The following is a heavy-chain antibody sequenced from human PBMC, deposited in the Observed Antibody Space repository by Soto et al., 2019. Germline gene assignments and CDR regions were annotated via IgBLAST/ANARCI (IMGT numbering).Heavy chain of an antibody. D-gene: IGHD2-15*01. CDR1: GYTFTSYG. Sequence: ASVKVSCKASGYTFTSYGISWVRQAPGQGLEWMGWISAYNGNTNYAQKLQGRVAMTTNTSTSTAYMELSSLRSEDTAVYYCASQGGCSGGSCYDMDVWGKGTTVTVSS. V-gene: IGHV1-18*01. J-gene: IGHJ6*03. CDR3: ASQGGCSGGSCYDMDV. CDR2: ISAYNGNT.